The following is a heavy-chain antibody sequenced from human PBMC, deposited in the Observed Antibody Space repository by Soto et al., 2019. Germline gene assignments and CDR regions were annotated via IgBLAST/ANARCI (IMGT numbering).Heavy chain of an antibody. J-gene: IGHJ4*02. CDR1: GFTFSSYA. D-gene: IGHD3-16*02. Sequence: GGSLRLSCAASGFTFSSYAMHWVRQAPGKGLEWVAVISYDGSNKYYADSVKGRFTISRGNSKNTLYLQMNSLRAEDTAVYYCARDSYGYIWGSYHWGQGTLVTVSS. CDR3: ARDSYGYIWGSYH. CDR2: ISYDGSNK. V-gene: IGHV3-30-3*01.